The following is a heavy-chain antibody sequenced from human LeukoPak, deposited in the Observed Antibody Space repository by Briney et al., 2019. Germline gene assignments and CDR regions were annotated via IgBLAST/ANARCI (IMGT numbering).Heavy chain of an antibody. V-gene: IGHV1-69*01. Sequence: GGSLRLSCAASGFTFSSYAISWVRQAPGQGLEWMGGIIPIFGTANYAQKFQGRVTITADESTSTAYMELSSLRSEDTAVYYCARDQPYGDYGKAGYWGQGTLVTVSS. D-gene: IGHD4-17*01. CDR2: IIPIFGTA. CDR1: GFTFSSYA. J-gene: IGHJ4*02. CDR3: ARDQPYGDYGKAGY.